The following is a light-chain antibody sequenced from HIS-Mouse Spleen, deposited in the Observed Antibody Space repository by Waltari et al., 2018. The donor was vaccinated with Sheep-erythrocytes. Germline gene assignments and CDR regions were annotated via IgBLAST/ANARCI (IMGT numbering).Light chain of an antibody. CDR2: EGS. Sequence: QSALTQPASVSGSPGQSITIACPGTSSDVGSYNLVSWYQQHPGKAPKLMIYEGSKRPSGVPDRFSGSKSGNTASLTVSGLQAEDEADYYCSSYAGSNNWVFGGGTKLTVL. CDR3: SSYAGSNNWV. V-gene: IGLV2-14*02. CDR1: SSDVGSYNL. J-gene: IGLJ3*02.